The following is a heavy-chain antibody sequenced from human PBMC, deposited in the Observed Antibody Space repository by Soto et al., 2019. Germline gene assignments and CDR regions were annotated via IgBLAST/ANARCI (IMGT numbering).Heavy chain of an antibody. CDR1: GGTFSSYA. J-gene: IGHJ4*02. V-gene: IGHV1-69*01. CDR3: ARVALGPGGVIVGSLDY. CDR2: IIPIFGTA. Sequence: QVQLVQSGAEVKKPGASVKVSCKASGGTFSSYAISWVRQAPGQGLEWLGGIIPIFGTANYAQKFQGRVMITADECTSTADMELSSLRSEDTAVYYCARVALGPGGVIVGSLDYWGQGTLVTVSS. D-gene: IGHD3-16*02.